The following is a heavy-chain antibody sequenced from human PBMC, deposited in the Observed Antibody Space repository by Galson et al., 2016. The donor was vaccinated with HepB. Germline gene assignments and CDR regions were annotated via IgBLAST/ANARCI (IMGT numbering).Heavy chain of an antibody. J-gene: IGHJ4*02. CDR2: ISGSGGNT. CDR3: AKDSSYYGSGSGFDS. Sequence: SLRLSCAASGFTFSSYAMSWVRQAPGKGLEWVSAISGSGGNTYYADSVKGRFTISRDNSKNTLYLQMNSLRAEDTAVYYCAKDSSYYGSGSGFDSWGQGTLVTVSS. D-gene: IGHD3-10*01. V-gene: IGHV3-23*01. CDR1: GFTFSSYA.